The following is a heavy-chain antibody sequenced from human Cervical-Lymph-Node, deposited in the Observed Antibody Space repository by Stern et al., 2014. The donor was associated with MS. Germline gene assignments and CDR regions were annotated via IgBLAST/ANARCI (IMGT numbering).Heavy chain of an antibody. D-gene: IGHD1-26*01. CDR3: ARDGSGGIFPAHPMDV. CDR2: LWDDGSNK. V-gene: IGHV3-33*01. J-gene: IGHJ6*02. CDR1: GFTFSSYG. Sequence: QVQLVASGGGVVQPGRSLRLSCAASGFTFSSYGMHWVRQAPGKGLEWVAVLWDDGSNKYSADSVKGRFTISRDNSKQTLYLQMNSLRAEDTAVYYCARDGSGGIFPAHPMDVWGQGTTVTVSS.